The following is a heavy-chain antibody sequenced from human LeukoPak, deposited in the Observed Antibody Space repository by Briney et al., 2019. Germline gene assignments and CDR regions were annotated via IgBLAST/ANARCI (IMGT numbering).Heavy chain of an antibody. D-gene: IGHD6-6*01. CDR2: IKSKTDGGTT. J-gene: IGHJ4*02. CDR3: TTDRAIAVRPLFDF. CDR1: GFTFTNAW. Sequence: GGSLRLSCAASGFTFTNAWMGWVRQAPGKGREWVGRIKSKTDGGTTEYAAPVKGRFTISRDDSKNTLYLQMNSLKIEDTGVYYCTTDRAIAVRPLFDFWGQGTLVSVSS. V-gene: IGHV3-15*01.